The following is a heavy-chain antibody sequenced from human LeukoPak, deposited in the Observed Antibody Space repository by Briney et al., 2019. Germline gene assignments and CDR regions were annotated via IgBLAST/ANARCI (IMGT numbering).Heavy chain of an antibody. V-gene: IGHV3-48*01. CDR2: ISSSSSTI. CDR3: AKESYYYDTLLFDY. Sequence: PGGSLRLSCAASGFTFSSYSMNWVRQAPGKGLEWVSYISSSSSTIYYADSVKGRFTISRDNAKNSLYLQMNSLRAEDTAVYYCAKESYYYDTLLFDYWGQGTLVTVSS. D-gene: IGHD3-22*01. CDR1: GFTFSSYS. J-gene: IGHJ4*02.